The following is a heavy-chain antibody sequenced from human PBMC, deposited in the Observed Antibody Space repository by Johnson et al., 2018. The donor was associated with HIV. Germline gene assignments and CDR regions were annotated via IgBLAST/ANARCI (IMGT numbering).Heavy chain of an antibody. CDR1: GFAFGSYW. V-gene: IGHV3-7*05. CDR2: INQYGSEE. Sequence: MQLVESGGGLVQPGGSLRLSCAASGFAFGSYWMHWVRQAPGKGLQWVANINQYGSEEYYVDSVKGRFTISRDNAKNSMYLQMNTLNAEDTAVYYCASATVMATLSLGPWYPFDIWGQGTMVTVSS. CDR3: ASATVMATLSLGPWYPFDI. J-gene: IGHJ3*02. D-gene: IGHD5-24*01.